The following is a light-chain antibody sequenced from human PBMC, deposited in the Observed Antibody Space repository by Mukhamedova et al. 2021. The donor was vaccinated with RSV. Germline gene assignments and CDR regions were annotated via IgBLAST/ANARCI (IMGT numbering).Light chain of an antibody. CDR3: LQFNTYPNT. CDR2: VAS. V-gene: IGKV1-13*02. J-gene: IGKJ5*01. Sequence: WYQRRVHGRAPKLLIYVASSLESGVPSRFSDSGSGTDFTLTINSLQPEDFAPYYCLQFNTYPNTFGQGTRLEIK.